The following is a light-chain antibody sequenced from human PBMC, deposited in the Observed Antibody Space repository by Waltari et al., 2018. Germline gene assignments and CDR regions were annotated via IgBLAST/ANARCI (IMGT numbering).Light chain of an antibody. CDR3: SSRNGRANQVV. CDR2: GKD. J-gene: IGLJ3*02. V-gene: IGLV3-19*01. Sequence: SELTQDPAVSVALGQTFRFTCQGDSLRSSYASWYQLKPGQAPVLVIYGKDKRPSGIPDRISGYSSGTTSSLTITGAQAEDEADYYCSSRNGRANQVVFAGGTKVTVL. CDR1: SLRSSY.